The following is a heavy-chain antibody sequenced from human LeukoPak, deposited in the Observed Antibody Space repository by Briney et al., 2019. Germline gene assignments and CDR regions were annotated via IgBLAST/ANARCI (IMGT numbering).Heavy chain of an antibody. CDR2: IYHSGST. D-gene: IGHD3-10*01. CDR3: AREIRGPYFDY. Sequence: SETLSLTCTVSGYSISSGYYWGWIRQPPGKGLEWIGSIYHSGSTYYNPSLKSRVTISVDTSKNQFSLKLSSVTAADTAVYYCAREIRGPYFDYWGQGTLVTVSS. J-gene: IGHJ4*02. V-gene: IGHV4-38-2*02. CDR1: GYSISSGYY.